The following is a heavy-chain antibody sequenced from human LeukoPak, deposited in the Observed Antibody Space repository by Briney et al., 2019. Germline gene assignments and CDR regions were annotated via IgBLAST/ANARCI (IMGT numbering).Heavy chain of an antibody. CDR1: GGSMSSYY. J-gene: IGHJ3*02. D-gene: IGHD2-2*01. CDR2: IYTSGST. Sequence: PSETLSLTCIVSGGSMSSYYWSWIRQPAGKGLEWIGRIYTSGSTNYNPSLKSRVTMSVDTSKNQFSLKLSSVTAADTAVYYCARTPDIVVVPAAKGAFDIWGQGTMVTVSS. V-gene: IGHV4-4*07. CDR3: ARTPDIVVVPAAKGAFDI.